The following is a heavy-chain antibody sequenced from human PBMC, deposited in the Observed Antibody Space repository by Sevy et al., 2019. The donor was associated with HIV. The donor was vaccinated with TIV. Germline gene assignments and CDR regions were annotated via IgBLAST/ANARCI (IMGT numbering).Heavy chain of an antibody. J-gene: IGHJ4*02. Sequence: ASVKVSCKVSGYTLTKLSMHWVRQAPGKGLEWMGTFDPEDDEKIYAQKFQGRVTMTEDTSTDTAYMELSRLRSEDTAVYYCATTKDYYDTSGYPFDSWGQGTLVTVSS. V-gene: IGHV1-24*01. CDR1: GYTLTKLS. D-gene: IGHD3-22*01. CDR2: FDPEDDEK. CDR3: ATTKDYYDTSGYPFDS.